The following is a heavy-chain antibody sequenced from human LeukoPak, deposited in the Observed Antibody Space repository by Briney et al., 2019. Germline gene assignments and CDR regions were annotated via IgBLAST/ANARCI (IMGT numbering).Heavy chain of an antibody. CDR3: ARDAIAAAGYGMDV. J-gene: IGHJ6*02. V-gene: IGHV3-21*01. CDR1: GFTFSSYS. Sequence: GGSLRLSRAASGFTFSSYSMNWVRQAPGKGLEWVSSISSSSSYIYYADSVKGRFTISRDNAKNSLYLQMNSLRAEDTAVYYCARDAIAAAGYGMDVWGQGTTVTVSS. D-gene: IGHD6-13*01. CDR2: ISSSSSYI.